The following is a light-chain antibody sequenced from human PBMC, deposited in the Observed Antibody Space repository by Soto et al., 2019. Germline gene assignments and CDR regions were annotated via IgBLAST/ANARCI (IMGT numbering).Light chain of an antibody. CDR2: GAS. Sequence: EIVLTQSPATLSLSPGERATLSCGASRSVSSYLAWYQQKPGQAPRLLIYGASTRATGIPARFSGSGSGTEFTLTISSLQSEDFAVYYCQQYNNWPYTFGQGTKLEIK. CDR3: QQYNNWPYT. V-gene: IGKV3-15*01. CDR1: RSVSSY. J-gene: IGKJ2*01.